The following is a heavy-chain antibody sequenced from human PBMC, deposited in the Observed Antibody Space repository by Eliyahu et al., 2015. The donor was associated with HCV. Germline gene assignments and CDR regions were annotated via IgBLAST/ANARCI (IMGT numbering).Heavy chain of an antibody. CDR2: ISSSSSTI. J-gene: IGHJ4*02. D-gene: IGHD6-13*01. CDR3: ASLKTWSSSWYVEG. V-gene: IGHV3-48*02. CDR1: GFXFSSYS. Sequence: EVQLVESGGGLVQPGGSLRXSCAASGFXFSSYSMNWVRQAPGKGLEWVSYISSSSSTIYYADSVKGRFTISRDNAKNSLYLQMNSLRDEDTAVYYCASLKTWSSSWYVEGWGQGTLVTVSS.